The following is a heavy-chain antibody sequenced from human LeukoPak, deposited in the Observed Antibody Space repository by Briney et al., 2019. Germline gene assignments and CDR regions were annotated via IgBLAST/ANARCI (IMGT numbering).Heavy chain of an antibody. CDR1: GGSISGYY. CDR2: IYYSGST. Sequence: SETLSLTXTVSGGSISGYYWNWIRQPPGKGLESIGYIYYSGSTNYNPSLKSRVTISVETSKNQFSLKLSSVTAADTAVYYCARGSPQVDYWGQGTLVTVSS. V-gene: IGHV4-59*01. J-gene: IGHJ4*02. CDR3: ARGSPQVDY. D-gene: IGHD2-15*01.